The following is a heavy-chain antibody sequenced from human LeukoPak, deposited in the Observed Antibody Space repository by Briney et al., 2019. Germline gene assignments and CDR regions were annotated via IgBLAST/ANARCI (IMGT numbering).Heavy chain of an antibody. V-gene: IGHV1-2*02. CDR1: GYTFTGYY. CDR3: AREREDDSSGCFDY. CDR2: INPNSGGT. D-gene: IGHD3-22*01. Sequence: ASVNVSCKSSGYTFTGYYMHWVRQAPGQGLEWMGWINPNSGGTNYAQKLQGRVTMTRDTSISTAYMELSRLRSDDTAVYYCAREREDDSSGCFDYWGQGTLVTVSS. J-gene: IGHJ4*02.